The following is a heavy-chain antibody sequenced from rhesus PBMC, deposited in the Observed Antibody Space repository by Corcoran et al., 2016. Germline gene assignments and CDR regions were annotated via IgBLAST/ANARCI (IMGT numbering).Heavy chain of an antibody. J-gene: IGHJ5-1*01. CDR1: GFSLTTSGMG. D-gene: IGHD4-23*01. CDR2: IYWDDDK. Sequence: QVTLKESGPALVKPTQTLTLTCTFSGFSLTTSGMGVGWIRQPPGKALEWLALIYWDDDKRYNTSLKIRLTISKDTYKNQVVLKITHMDPVDTATYYCARCGVNTATRGFDVWGPGVLVTVSS. CDR3: ARCGVNTATRGFDV. V-gene: IGHV2-174*01.